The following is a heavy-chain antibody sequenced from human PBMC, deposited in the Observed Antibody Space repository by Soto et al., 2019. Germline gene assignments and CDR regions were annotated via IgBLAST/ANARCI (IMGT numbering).Heavy chain of an antibody. Sequence: ESLRLSCGASGFTVSSNYMSCVRQSSVRWLEWVSVIYSGGMTYYADSVKGRFTISRDNSKNTLYLQMNSLRAEDTAVYYCARDFDSSGYLGNSVGYWGQGT. CDR1: GFTVSSNY. CDR2: IYSGGMT. J-gene: IGHJ4*02. V-gene: IGHV3-66*01. CDR3: ARDFDSSGYLGNSVGY. D-gene: IGHD3-22*01.